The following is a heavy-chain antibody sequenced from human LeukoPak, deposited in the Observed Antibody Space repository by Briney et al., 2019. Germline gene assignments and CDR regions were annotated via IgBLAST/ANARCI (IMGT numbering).Heavy chain of an antibody. CDR2: IWFDGSVK. J-gene: IGHJ4*02. V-gene: IGHV3-33*06. CDR1: GFTFNTHG. Sequence: GGSLRLSCAASGFTFNTHGMHWVRQAPGKGLEWVAAIWFDGSVKHYSGAVKGRFTISRDNSLNTLYLQMNSVRVEDTAMYYCAKDTAIQFLEPAFWGQGTLVTVSS. D-gene: IGHD3-3*01. CDR3: AKDTAIQFLEPAF.